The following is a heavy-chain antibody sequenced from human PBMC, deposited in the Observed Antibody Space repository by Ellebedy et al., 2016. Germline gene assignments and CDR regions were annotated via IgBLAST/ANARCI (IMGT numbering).Heavy chain of an antibody. Sequence: GGSLRLXXAASGFTFSNAWMSCVRQAPGKGLEWVGRIKSKTDGGTTDYAAPVKGRFTISRDDSKNTLYLQMNSLKTEDTAVYYCTTGPSVTKYYYYGMDVWGQGTTVTVSS. CDR3: TTGPSVTKYYYYGMDV. V-gene: IGHV3-15*01. CDR1: GFTFSNAW. D-gene: IGHD4-17*01. J-gene: IGHJ6*02. CDR2: IKSKTDGGTT.